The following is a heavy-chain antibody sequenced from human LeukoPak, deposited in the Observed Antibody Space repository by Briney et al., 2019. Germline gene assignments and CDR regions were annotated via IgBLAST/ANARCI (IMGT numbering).Heavy chain of an antibody. CDR2: IRYDGSDK. Sequence: GGSLRLSCAASGFTFSNYGMHWVRQAPGKGLEWVAFIRYDGSDKYYADSVKGRFTISRDNSKNTLYLQMNSLRAGDTAVYYCARVIGELGYGSGYYDYWGQGTLVTVSS. CDR1: GFTFSNYG. V-gene: IGHV3-30*02. J-gene: IGHJ4*02. D-gene: IGHD3-22*01. CDR3: ARVIGELGYGSGYYDY.